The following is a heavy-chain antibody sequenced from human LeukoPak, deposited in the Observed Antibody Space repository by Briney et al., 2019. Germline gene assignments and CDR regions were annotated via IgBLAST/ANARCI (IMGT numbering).Heavy chain of an antibody. Sequence: NPSETLSLTCTVSGASISSYYRSWIRQPPGKGLEWIGYIYYSGSTNYNPSLKSRVTISVDTSKNQVSLKLSSVTAADTAVYYCARGAPGGNDYGDYWGQGTLVTVSS. J-gene: IGHJ4*02. V-gene: IGHV4-59*01. CDR2: IYYSGST. CDR1: GASISSYY. CDR3: ARGAPGGNDYGDY.